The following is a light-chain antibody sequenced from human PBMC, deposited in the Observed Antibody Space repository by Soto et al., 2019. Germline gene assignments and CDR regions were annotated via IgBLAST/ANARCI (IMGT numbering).Light chain of an antibody. CDR1: QGIRGD. Sequence: AIQMTQSPSSLSASLGDRVTITCRASQGIRGDLGWYQQKPGKAPKLLISATSTLQSGVPSRFSGRGSGTNFTLTISSLQPEDFATYYCIQDFISPLTVGQGTTVEL. V-gene: IGKV1-6*01. J-gene: IGKJ1*01. CDR2: ATS. CDR3: IQDFISPLT.